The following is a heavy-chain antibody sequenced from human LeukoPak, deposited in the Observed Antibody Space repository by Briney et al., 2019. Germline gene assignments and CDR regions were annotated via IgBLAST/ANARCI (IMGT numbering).Heavy chain of an antibody. CDR1: GFTFSSYA. V-gene: IGHV4-30-4*08. CDR2: IYYSGYT. Sequence: LRLSCAASGFTFSSYAMSWVRQAPGKGLEWIGYIYYSGYTYYNPSLKTRVIISVDTSKNQFSLKLSSVTAADTAVYCCARASYYYDKVSGFDIWGQGTMVTVSS. CDR3: ARASYYYDKVSGFDI. J-gene: IGHJ3*02. D-gene: IGHD3-22*01.